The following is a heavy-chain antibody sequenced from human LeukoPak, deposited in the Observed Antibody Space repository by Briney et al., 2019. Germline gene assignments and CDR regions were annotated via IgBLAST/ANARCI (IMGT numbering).Heavy chain of an antibody. CDR2: IYYSGST. J-gene: IGHJ4*02. D-gene: IGHD1-1*01. CDR1: GGPISSGNYY. Sequence: KASETLSLTCTVSGGPISSGNYYWTWIRQPPGKGLEWIGYIYYSGSTYYNPSLKSRVTISVDTSRNQFSLKLNSVTAADTAVYYCARDFKGMTTIDYWGQGTLVTVSS. CDR3: ARDFKGMTTIDY. V-gene: IGHV4-30-4*01.